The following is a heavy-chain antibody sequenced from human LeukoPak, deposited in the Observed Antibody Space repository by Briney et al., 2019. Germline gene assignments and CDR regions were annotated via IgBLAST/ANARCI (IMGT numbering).Heavy chain of an antibody. CDR1: GFTFSTYA. Sequence: GGSLRLSCAASGFTFSTYAMHWVRQAPGKGLEWVANIKQDGSEKYYVDSVEGRFTISRDNAKNSLYLQMNSLRAEDTAVYYCARDHSSSWFPHAFDIWGQGTMVTVPS. V-gene: IGHV3-7*05. D-gene: IGHD6-13*01. J-gene: IGHJ3*02. CDR3: ARDHSSSWFPHAFDI. CDR2: IKQDGSEK.